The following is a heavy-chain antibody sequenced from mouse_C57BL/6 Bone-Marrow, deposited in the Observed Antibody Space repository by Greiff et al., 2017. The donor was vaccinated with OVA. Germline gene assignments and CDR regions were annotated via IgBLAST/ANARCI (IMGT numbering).Heavy chain of an antibody. Sequence: QVQLQQPGAELVKPGASVKLSCKASGYTFTSHWMHWVKQRPGQGLEWIGMIHPNSGSTNYNEKFKSKATLTVDKSSSTAYMQLSSLTSEDSAVYYCAREGRWLLLYWYFDVWGTGTTVTVSS. J-gene: IGHJ1*03. CDR3: AREGRWLLLYWYFDV. CDR1: GYTFTSHW. V-gene: IGHV1-64*01. CDR2: IHPNSGST. D-gene: IGHD2-3*01.